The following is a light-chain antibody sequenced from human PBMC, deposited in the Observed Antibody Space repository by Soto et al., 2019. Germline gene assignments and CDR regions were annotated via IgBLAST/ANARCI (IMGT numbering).Light chain of an antibody. CDR2: GAS. V-gene: IGKV3-15*01. J-gene: IGKJ1*01. CDR3: QQYNAWPPWT. Sequence: VVMTQSPATVSVSPGETVTLSCRASQSVRSDVAWYQQRPGQAPRLLIFGASSRVAAVPARFSGSGSGTDFSLTISSLQSEDFAVDHCQQYNAWPPWTFGQGTKVE. CDR1: QSVRSD.